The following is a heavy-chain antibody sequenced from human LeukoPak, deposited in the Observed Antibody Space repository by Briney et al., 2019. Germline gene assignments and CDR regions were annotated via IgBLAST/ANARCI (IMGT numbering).Heavy chain of an antibody. CDR2: ISSSSSYN. V-gene: IGHV3-21*01. CDR3: ARDTRDYSLDV. Sequence: GGSLRLSCAGSGFTFSSYTMSWVRQAPGKGLEWISSISSSSSYNYYADPAKGRFTVSRDDAKNTLYLQMNSLRAEDTAVYYCARDTRDYSLDVWGQGTTVTVSS. J-gene: IGHJ6*02. CDR1: GFTFSSYT.